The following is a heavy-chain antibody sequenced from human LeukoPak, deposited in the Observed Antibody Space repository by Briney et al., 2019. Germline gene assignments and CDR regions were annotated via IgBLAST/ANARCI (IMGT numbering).Heavy chain of an antibody. Sequence: GGSLRLSCAASGFTFSSYEMNWVRQAPGKGLEWVSYISSSGSTIYYADSVKGRFTISRDNAKNSLYLQMNSLRAEDTAVYYCARGRQLVRFLGKYNWFDPWGQGTLVTVSS. CDR2: ISSSGSTI. CDR1: GFTFSSYE. CDR3: ARGRQLVRFLGKYNWFDP. D-gene: IGHD3-3*01. J-gene: IGHJ5*02. V-gene: IGHV3-48*03.